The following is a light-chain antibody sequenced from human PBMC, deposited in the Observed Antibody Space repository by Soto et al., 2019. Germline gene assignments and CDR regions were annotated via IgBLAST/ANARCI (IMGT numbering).Light chain of an antibody. CDR2: YDN. J-gene: IGLJ1*01. Sequence: SYELTQPPSVSVAPGKTARITCGGNNIGSKSVHWYQQKPGQAPVVVIYYDNDRPSGIPERFSGSNSGNTATLTISRVEAGDEADYYCQVWDTSSVFGTGTKLTVL. CDR1: NIGSKS. V-gene: IGLV3-21*04. CDR3: QVWDTSSV.